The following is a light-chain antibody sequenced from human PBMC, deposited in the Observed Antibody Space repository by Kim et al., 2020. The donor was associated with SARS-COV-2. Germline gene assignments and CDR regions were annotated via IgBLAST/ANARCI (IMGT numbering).Light chain of an antibody. J-gene: IGKJ5*01. CDR3: MQGIHPIT. V-gene: IGKV2-30*01. CDR2: KVS. Sequence: DVVMTQSPLSLPVTLGQPASISCRSSQSLVYSDGNTYLNWFQQRPGQPPRRLIYKVSNRDSGVPDRFSGSGSGTDFTLKISRVEAEDVGVYYCMQGIHPITFGQGTRVEIK. CDR1: QSLVYSDGNTY.